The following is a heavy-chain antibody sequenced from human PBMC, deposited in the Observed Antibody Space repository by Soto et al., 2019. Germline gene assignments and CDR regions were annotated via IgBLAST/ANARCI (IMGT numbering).Heavy chain of an antibody. CDR2: IKRDGTVT. V-gene: IGHV3-7*04. J-gene: IGHJ3*01. Sequence: EVQLVESGGGLVQPGESLRLSCAASGFTFSAFWMTWLRQAPGKGLEWVANIKRDGTVTHYGDSVEGRCTLSRDNAQISVVLHLNSLRPEDTAMYTCATDLSPPGEFFCDAFDVWGQGTVVTVSS. CDR1: GFTFSAFW. D-gene: IGHD2-21*01. CDR3: ATDLSPPGEFFCDAFDV.